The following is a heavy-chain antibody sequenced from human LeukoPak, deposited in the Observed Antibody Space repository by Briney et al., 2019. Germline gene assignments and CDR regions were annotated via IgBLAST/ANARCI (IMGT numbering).Heavy chain of an antibody. CDR3: ARLGSSGSAQYFQD. V-gene: IGHV4-4*07. CDR2: IYNSGTT. Sequence: PSETPSLTRTVSGDPISSYYGSWIRPPAGKGLEWIGRIYNSGTTNYSCFLKCRLTMSVDTSKNQFSLKLGSVAAADTAGYYCARLGSSGSAQYFQDWGQGNLVTVS. CDR1: GDPISSYY. J-gene: IGHJ1*01. D-gene: IGHD6-19*01.